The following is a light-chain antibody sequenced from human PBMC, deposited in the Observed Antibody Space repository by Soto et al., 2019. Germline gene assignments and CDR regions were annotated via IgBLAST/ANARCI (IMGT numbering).Light chain of an antibody. V-gene: IGKV1-27*01. Sequence: DIQMTQSPSSLSASVGARVTITCRASQGISTYLAWYQQKPGKVPKLLIYAASTLQSGVPSRFSGSGSGTDFTLTISSLQPEEVATYYGQKYNSAPFTFGPGTKVDIK. CDR1: QGISTY. CDR3: QKYNSAPFT. J-gene: IGKJ3*01. CDR2: AAS.